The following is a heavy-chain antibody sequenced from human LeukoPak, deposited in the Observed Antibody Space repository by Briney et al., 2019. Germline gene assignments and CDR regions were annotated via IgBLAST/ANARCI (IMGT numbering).Heavy chain of an antibody. Sequence: ETSETLSLTCAVYGGSFSGYYWSWIRQPPGKGLEWIGEINHSGSTNYNPSLKSRVTISVDTSKNQFSLKLSSVTAADTAVYYRARRQLWGKARFDYWGQGTLVTVSS. CDR1: GGSFSGYY. J-gene: IGHJ4*02. V-gene: IGHV4-34*01. CDR2: INHSGST. CDR3: ARRQLWGKARFDY. D-gene: IGHD5-18*01.